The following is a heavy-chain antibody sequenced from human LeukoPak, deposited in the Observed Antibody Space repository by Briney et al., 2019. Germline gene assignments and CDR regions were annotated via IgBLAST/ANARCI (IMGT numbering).Heavy chain of an antibody. J-gene: IGHJ5*02. V-gene: IGHV1-2*02. CDR2: INSKGAST. Sequence: ASMKVSCKASGYTFSDYYIHWVRQSPGQGLEWMGWINSKGASTKYAQKFQGRVTMTRDTSINTVYMELSRLTSDDTAIYYCARDAEYGSGSMWLLDPWGQGTQVTVSS. D-gene: IGHD3-10*01. CDR1: GYTFSDYY. CDR3: ARDAEYGSGSMWLLDP.